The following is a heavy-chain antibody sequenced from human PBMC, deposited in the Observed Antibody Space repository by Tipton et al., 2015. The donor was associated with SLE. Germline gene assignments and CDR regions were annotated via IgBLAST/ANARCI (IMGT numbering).Heavy chain of an antibody. V-gene: IGHV4-59*01. D-gene: IGHD6-13*01. CDR1: GGSISSYY. Sequence: LRLSCTLSGGSISSYYWSWIRQPPGKGLEWIGYIYYSGSTNYNPSLKSRVTISVDTSKNQFSLKLSSVTAADTAVYYCARESSWDPLFDYWGQGTLVTVSS. CDR3: ARESSWDPLFDY. J-gene: IGHJ4*02. CDR2: IYYSGST.